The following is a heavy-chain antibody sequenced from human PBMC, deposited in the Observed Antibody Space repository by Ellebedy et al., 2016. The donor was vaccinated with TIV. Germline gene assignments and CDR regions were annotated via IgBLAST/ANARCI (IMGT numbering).Heavy chain of an antibody. V-gene: IGHV7-4-1*02. J-gene: IGHJ3*02. CDR3: ARTGIWGNAFDI. CDR1: GYTFASYG. D-gene: IGHD7-27*01. CDR2: INTNSGNP. Sequence: AASVQVSCKASGYTFASYGVNWVRPAPGQGLEWMGWINTNSGNPTYAQAFTGRIVFSLDPSVSTAYLQISSLRAEDSAVYYCARTGIWGNAFDIWGQGTMVTVSS.